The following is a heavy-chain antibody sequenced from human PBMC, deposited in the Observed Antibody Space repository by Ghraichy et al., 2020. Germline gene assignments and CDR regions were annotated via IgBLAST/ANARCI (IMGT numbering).Heavy chain of an antibody. CDR2: IYYSGST. J-gene: IGHJ4*02. CDR1: GGSISSGDYY. Sequence: TLSLTCTVSGGSISSGDYYWSWIRQPPGKGLEWIGYIYYSGSTYYNPSLKSRVTISVDTSKNQFSLKLSSVTAADTAVYYCARDCSSTSCSGGYDYWGQGTLVTVSS. D-gene: IGHD2-2*01. CDR3: ARDCSSTSCSGGYDY. V-gene: IGHV4-30-4*01.